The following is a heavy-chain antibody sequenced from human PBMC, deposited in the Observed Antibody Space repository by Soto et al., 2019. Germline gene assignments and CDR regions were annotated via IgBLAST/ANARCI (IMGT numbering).Heavy chain of an antibody. CDR2: IYYTGTT. V-gene: IGHV4-30-4*01. CDR3: PRDRVAKASGWDDGFDV. J-gene: IGHJ3*01. Sequence: PSETLSLTXTVSGGSISSGEYYWNWIRQPPGKGLEWIGDIYYTGTTYYNPSLKSRVTISVDTSKNQVSLKLSSVTAADTAVYYCPRDRVAKASGWDDGFDVWGQGTMVTVSS. D-gene: IGHD5-12*01. CDR1: GGSISSGEYY.